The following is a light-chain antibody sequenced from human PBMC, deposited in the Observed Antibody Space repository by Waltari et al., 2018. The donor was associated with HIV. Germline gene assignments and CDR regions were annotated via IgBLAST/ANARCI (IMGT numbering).Light chain of an antibody. CDR2: DAD. J-gene: IGKJ4*01. CDR3: QQRTNWPPEIT. CDR1: QIISSK. Sequence: ESVLTQSPATLSLSPGERATLSCRASQIISSKLAWYQQKVGQSPRLLIYDADNRATGIPARFSGSGSGTDFTLTISSLEPEDFAVYYCQQRTNWPPEITFGGGTKVEIK. V-gene: IGKV3-11*01.